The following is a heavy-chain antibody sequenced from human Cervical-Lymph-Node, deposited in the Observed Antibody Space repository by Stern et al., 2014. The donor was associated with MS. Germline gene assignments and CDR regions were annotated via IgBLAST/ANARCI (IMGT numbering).Heavy chain of an antibody. CDR3: ARDQSGNYYGMDV. Sequence: AQLVESGGGVVQPGRSLRLSCAASGFPFSSYGMHWVRQAQGKGLEWVAVIWYDGGNKYYTDSVKGRFTISRDNSKNTLYLQMNSLRAEDTAVYYCARDQSGNYYGMDVWGQGTTVTVSS. D-gene: IGHD3-10*01. V-gene: IGHV3-33*01. J-gene: IGHJ6*02. CDR1: GFPFSSYG. CDR2: IWYDGGNK.